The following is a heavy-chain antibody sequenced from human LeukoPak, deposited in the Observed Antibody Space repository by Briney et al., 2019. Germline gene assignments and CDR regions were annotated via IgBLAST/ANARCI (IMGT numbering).Heavy chain of an antibody. CDR2: IIPILGIA. CDR1: GGTFSSYA. D-gene: IGHD4-17*01. J-gene: IGHJ4*02. CDR3: ARSVGDYFPLDY. V-gene: IGHV1-69*04. Sequence: SVKVSCKASGGTFSSYAISWVRQAPGQGLEWMGRIIPILGIANYAQKFQGRVTITADKSTSTAYMELSSLRSEDTAVYYCARSVGDYFPLDYWGQGTLVTASS.